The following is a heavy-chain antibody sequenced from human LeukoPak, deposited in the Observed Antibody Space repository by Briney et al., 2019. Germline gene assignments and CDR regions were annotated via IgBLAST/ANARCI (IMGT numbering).Heavy chain of an antibody. D-gene: IGHD3-3*01. V-gene: IGHV1-46*01. CDR2: INPSGGST. J-gene: IGHJ6*03. CDR3: ARGRPDSYYDFWSGYHYYYYMDV. Sequence: ASVKVSCKASGYTFTSYYMHWVRQAPGQGLEWMGIINPSGGSTSYAQKFQGRVTMTRDMSTSTVYMELSSLRSEDTAVYYCARGRPDSYYDFWSGYHYYYYMDVWGKGTTVTVSS. CDR1: GYTFTSYY.